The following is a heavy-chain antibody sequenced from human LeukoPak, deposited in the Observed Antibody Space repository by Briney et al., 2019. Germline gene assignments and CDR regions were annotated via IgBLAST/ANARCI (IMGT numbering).Heavy chain of an antibody. CDR1: GFTFSSYS. J-gene: IGHJ4*02. CDR3: ARDTYSYGYSDY. Sequence: GGSLRLSCAASGFTFSSYSMNWARQAPGKGLEWVSSISSSSSYIYYADSVKGRFTISRDNAKNSLYLQMNSLRAEDTAVYYCARDTYSYGYSDYWGQGTLVTVSS. D-gene: IGHD5-18*01. CDR2: ISSSSSYI. V-gene: IGHV3-21*01.